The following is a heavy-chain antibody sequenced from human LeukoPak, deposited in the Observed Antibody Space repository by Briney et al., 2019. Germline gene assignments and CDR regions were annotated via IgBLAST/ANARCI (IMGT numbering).Heavy chain of an antibody. CDR3: ARVRVQGVRGVSYYFDY. V-gene: IGHV1-18*01. J-gene: IGHJ4*02. D-gene: IGHD3-10*01. CDR2: ISAYNGNT. Sequence: GASVKVSCKASGYTFTSYGISWVRQAPGQGLEWMGWISAYNGNTNFAQKLQGRVTMTTDTSTSTAYMELRSLRSDDTAVYYCARVRVQGVRGVSYYFDYWGQGTLVTVSS. CDR1: GYTFTSYG.